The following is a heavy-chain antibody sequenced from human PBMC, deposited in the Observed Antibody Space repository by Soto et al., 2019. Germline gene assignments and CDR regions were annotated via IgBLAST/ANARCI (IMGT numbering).Heavy chain of an antibody. CDR3: ARRLLAVAVSPWCDL. D-gene: IGHD6-19*01. CDR2: IDSSGEK. J-gene: IGHJ5*02. CDR1: GLSITDSEMG. V-gene: IGHV2-26*01. Sequence: QVTLKESGPVLVNPTETLTLRCTVSGLSITDSEMGVSWIRQPPGKALEWLAHIDSSGEKSYRTFLQGRRTISKATSKGPMVRIMPNMDAADTARYYWARRLLAVAVSPWCDLWGEGILVTVSS.